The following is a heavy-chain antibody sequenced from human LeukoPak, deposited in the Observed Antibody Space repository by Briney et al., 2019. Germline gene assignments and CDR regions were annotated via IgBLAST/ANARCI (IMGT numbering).Heavy chain of an antibody. CDR3: ARTGDGYYDSSGYFY. Sequence: SVKVSCKASGGTFSSYAISWVRQAPGQGLEWMGGIIPIFGTANYAQKFQGRVTITTDESTSTAYMELSSLRSEDTAVYYCARTGDGYYDSSGYFYWCQGTLVTVSS. V-gene: IGHV1-69*05. D-gene: IGHD3-22*01. J-gene: IGHJ4*02. CDR1: GGTFSSYA. CDR2: IIPIFGTA.